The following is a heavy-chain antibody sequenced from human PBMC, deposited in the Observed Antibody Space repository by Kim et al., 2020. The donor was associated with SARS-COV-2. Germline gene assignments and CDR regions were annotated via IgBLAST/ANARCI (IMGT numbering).Heavy chain of an antibody. CDR3: VREGFGD. V-gene: IGHV3-74*01. Sequence: DGSTTNYGDSVKGRCTTSRDNAKNTLNLEMNSLSAEDTALYYCVREGFGDWGQGTLVTVSS. J-gene: IGHJ4*02. D-gene: IGHD3-10*01. CDR2: DGSTT.